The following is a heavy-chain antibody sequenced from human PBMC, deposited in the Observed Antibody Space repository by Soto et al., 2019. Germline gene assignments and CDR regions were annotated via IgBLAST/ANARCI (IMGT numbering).Heavy chain of an antibody. Sequence: SETLSLTCTVCSYHISSYYWSWIRQATGKGLEWIGNIYYSGSTNYSPSLKRRVTISVDTSKNQFSLQLSSVTAADTAVYYCARDRAYSSGWDRYYYGMDVWGQGTTVTVSS. D-gene: IGHD6-19*01. CDR2: IYYSGST. CDR3: ARDRAYSSGWDRYYYGMDV. V-gene: IGHV4-59*01. CDR1: SYHISSYY. J-gene: IGHJ6*02.